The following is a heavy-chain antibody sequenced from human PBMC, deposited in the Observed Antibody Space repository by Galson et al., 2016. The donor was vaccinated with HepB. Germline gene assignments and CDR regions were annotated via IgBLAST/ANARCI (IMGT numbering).Heavy chain of an antibody. CDR1: GFAVSSNY. V-gene: IGHV3-53*01. Sequence: SLRLSCAASGFAVSSNYMSWVRQAPGKGLEWVSVIYSGGDTYYADSVKGRFTISRDSSKNTLYLQMNSLRAEDTGVYYCARDGSVANIADFDYWGQGALVTVSS. CDR2: IYSGGDT. D-gene: IGHD1-26*01. J-gene: IGHJ4*02. CDR3: ARDGSVANIADFDY.